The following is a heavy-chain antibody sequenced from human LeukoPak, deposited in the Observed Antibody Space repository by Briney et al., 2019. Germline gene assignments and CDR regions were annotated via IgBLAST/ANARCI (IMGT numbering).Heavy chain of an antibody. CDR2: ITGSGGNR. CDR1: GFTLSSHG. V-gene: IGHV3-23*01. Sequence: RETLRLSCAPSGFTLSSHGMNWVRQAPGKGLEWVSGITGSGGNRYYADSVKGRFTISRDNSKNTLYLQMNSLRAEDTAVYYCAKDDNYIRFLSWGQGTLVTVSS. J-gene: IGHJ5*02. CDR3: AKDDNYIRFLS. D-gene: IGHD3-16*01.